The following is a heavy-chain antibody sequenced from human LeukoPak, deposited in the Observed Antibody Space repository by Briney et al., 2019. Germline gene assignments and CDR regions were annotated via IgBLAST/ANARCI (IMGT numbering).Heavy chain of an antibody. V-gene: IGHV5-51*01. CDR3: ARHQGAIAAAVDY. J-gene: IGHJ4*02. Sequence: GESLKISCKGSGYSFTSYWIAWVRQMPGKGLEWMGIIYPGDFDTRYSPSFQGQVTISADKSISTAYLQWSSLKASDTAMYYCARHQGAIAAAVDYWGQGTLVTVSS. D-gene: IGHD6-13*01. CDR1: GYSFTSYW. CDR2: IYPGDFDT.